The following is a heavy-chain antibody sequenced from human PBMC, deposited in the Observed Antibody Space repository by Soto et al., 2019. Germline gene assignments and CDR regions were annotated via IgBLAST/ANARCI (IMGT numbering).Heavy chain of an antibody. CDR1: GFSLTSGVG. V-gene: IGHV2-5*02. D-gene: IGHD5-12*01. CDR3: AHIDPEIVTVGGHGGFDY. Sequence: QITLKESGPTLVRPPQTLTLTCTFSGFSLTSGVGVGWIRQPPGKALEWLALIYWDDDKRYSPSLKNRLTITKTTSKHQVXLTMTNVGPVDTATYFSAHIDPEIVTVGGHGGFDYWGQGTLVTVSS. J-gene: IGHJ4*02. CDR2: IYWDDDK.